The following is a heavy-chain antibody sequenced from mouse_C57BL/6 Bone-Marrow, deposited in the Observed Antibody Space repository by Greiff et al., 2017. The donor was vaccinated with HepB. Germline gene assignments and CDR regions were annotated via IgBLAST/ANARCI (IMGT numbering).Heavy chain of an antibody. CDR1: GFTFSSYA. D-gene: IGHD2-3*01. J-gene: IGHJ4*01. Sequence: EVKVVESGGGLVKPGGSLKLSCAASGFTFSSYAMSWVRQTPEKRLEWVATISDGGSYTYYPDNVKGRFTISRDNAKNNLYLQMSHLKSEDTAMYYCAREDVDGYWDYAMDYWGQGTSVTVSS. CDR2: ISDGGSYT. V-gene: IGHV5-4*01. CDR3: AREDVDGYWDYAMDY.